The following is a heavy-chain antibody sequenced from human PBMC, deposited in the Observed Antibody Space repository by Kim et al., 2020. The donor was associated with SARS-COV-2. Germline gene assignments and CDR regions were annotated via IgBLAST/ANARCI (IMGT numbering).Heavy chain of an antibody. J-gene: IGHJ6*02. CDR2: ISSSGTTI. CDR1: GFTFSDYE. D-gene: IGHD5-12*01. CDR3: ASDVDIDPTPSMFGV. V-gene: IGHV3-48*03. Sequence: GGSLRLSCAASGFTFSDYEMNWVRQAPGKGLEWVSYISSSGTTIYYADSVKGRFTISRDNAKSSLYLQMNSLRAEDTAVYYCASDVDIDPTPSMFGVWGQGTTVTVSS.